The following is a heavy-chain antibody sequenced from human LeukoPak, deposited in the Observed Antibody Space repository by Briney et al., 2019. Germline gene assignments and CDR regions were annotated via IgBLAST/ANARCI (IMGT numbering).Heavy chain of an antibody. CDR3: ARIPDYGDFPYGMDV. V-gene: IGHV3-33*08. Sequence: GGSLRLSCAGSGFTFNNYAMSWVRKAPGKGLEWVAVIWYDGSNKYYGDSVKGRFTISRDNSKNTLYLQMNSLRAEDTAVYYCARIPDYGDFPYGMDVWGQGTTVTVSS. D-gene: IGHD4-17*01. J-gene: IGHJ6*02. CDR1: GFTFNNYA. CDR2: IWYDGSNK.